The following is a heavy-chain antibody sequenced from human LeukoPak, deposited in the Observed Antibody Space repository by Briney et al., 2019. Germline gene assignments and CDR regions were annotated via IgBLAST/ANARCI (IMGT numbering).Heavy chain of an antibody. CDR1: GFTFDDYA. V-gene: IGHV3-9*01. Sequence: GGSLRLSCAASGFTFDDYAMHWVRQAPGKGLEWVSGISWNSGNIGYADSVKGRFTISRDNAKNSLYLQMNSLRAEDTAVYYCAKEGTTRDFDYWGQGTLVTVSS. J-gene: IGHJ4*02. D-gene: IGHD1-1*01. CDR3: AKEGTTRDFDY. CDR2: ISWNSGNI.